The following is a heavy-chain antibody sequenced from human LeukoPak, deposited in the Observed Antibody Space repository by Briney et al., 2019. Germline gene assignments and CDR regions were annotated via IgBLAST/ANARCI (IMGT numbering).Heavy chain of an antibody. V-gene: IGHV3-21*01. Sequence: GGSLRLSCAASGFTFSSYSMNWVRQAPGKGLEWVSSISSSSSYIYYADSVKGRFTISRDNAKNSLYLQMSSLRAEDTAVYYCANSGSYFHSPVDYWGQGTLVTVSS. J-gene: IGHJ4*02. CDR1: GFTFSSYS. CDR3: ANSGSYFHSPVDY. CDR2: ISSSSSYI. D-gene: IGHD3-10*01.